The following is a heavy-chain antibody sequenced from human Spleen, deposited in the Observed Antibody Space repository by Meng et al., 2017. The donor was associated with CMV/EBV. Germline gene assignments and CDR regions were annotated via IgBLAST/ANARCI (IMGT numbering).Heavy chain of an antibody. J-gene: IGHJ4*02. V-gene: IGHV3-48*03. CDR1: GFTFSSYE. CDR3: ARAFLDGYNWGTIDY. D-gene: IGHD5-24*01. Sequence: GGSLRLSCTVSGFTFSSYEMNWVRQAPGKGLEWVSYISSSGSTIYYADSVKGRFTISRDNAKNSLYLQMNSLRAEDTAVYYCARAFLDGYNWGTIDYWGQGTLVTVSS. CDR2: ISSSGSTI.